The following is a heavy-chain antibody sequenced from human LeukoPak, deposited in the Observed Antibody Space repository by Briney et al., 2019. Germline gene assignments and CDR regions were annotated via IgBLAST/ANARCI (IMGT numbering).Heavy chain of an antibody. CDR2: IYHSGST. CDR1: GGSISSGGYY. J-gene: IGHJ4*02. Sequence: KSSETLSLTCTVSGGSISSGGYYWSWIRQPPGKGLEWIGYIYHSGSTYYNPSLKSRVTISVDRSKNQFSLKLSSVTAADTAVYYCARAVNERQLKYYFDYWGQGTLVTVSS. V-gene: IGHV4-30-2*01. D-gene: IGHD6-13*01. CDR3: ARAVNERQLKYYFDY.